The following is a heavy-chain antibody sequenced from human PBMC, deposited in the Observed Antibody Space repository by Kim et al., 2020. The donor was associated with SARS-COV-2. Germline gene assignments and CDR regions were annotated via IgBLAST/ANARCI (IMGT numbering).Heavy chain of an antibody. CDR2: INPSGGST. CDR3: AREGGIITPMGMVRGLFDY. Sequence: ASVKVSCKASGYTFTSYYMHWVRQAPGQGLEWMGIINPSGGSTSYAQKFQGRVTMTRDTSTSTVYMELSSLRSEDTAVYYCAREGGIITPMGMVRGLFDYWGQGTLVTVSS. CDR1: GYTFTSYY. D-gene: IGHD3-10*01. V-gene: IGHV1-46*01. J-gene: IGHJ4*02.